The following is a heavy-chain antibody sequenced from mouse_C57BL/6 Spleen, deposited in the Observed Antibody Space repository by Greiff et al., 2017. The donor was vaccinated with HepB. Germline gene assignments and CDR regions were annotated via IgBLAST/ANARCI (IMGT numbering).Heavy chain of an antibody. D-gene: IGHD1-1*01. CDR2: IYPGSGST. J-gene: IGHJ3*01. Sequence: QVQLQQPGAELVKPGASVKMSCKASGYTFTSYWITWVKQRPGQGLEWIGDIYPGSGSTNYNEKFKSKATLTVDTSSSTAYMQLSSLTSEDSAVYYCAGGYYGSSPFAYWGQGTLVTVSA. CDR1: GYTFTSYW. V-gene: IGHV1-55*01. CDR3: AGGYYGSSPFAY.